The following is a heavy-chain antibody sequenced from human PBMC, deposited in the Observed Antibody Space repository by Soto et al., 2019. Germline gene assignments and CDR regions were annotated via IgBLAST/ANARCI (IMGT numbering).Heavy chain of an antibody. CDR3: ASRTFY. CDR2: ISCSGGST. V-gene: IGHV3-23*01. CDR1: GFTFSNYA. Sequence: DVQLLESGGGLVQPGGSLRLSCAASGFTFSNYAMTWVRRAPGKGLEWVSAISCSGGSTYYADSVKGRLTISRDNSKNTLYMQMNSLIAEDTAVYYCASRTFYWGQGTLVTVSS. D-gene: IGHD3-16*01. J-gene: IGHJ4*02.